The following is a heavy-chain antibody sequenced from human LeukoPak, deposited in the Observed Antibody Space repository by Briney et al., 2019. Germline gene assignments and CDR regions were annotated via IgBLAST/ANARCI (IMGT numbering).Heavy chain of an antibody. J-gene: IGHJ6*03. V-gene: IGHV3-15*01. CDR2: IKSKTDGGTT. CDR3: TTAAARPRNDYYYYYMDV. D-gene: IGHD6-6*01. CDR1: GFTFSNAW. Sequence: GGSLRLSCAASGFTFSNAWMSWVRQAPGKGLEWVVRIKSKTDGGTTDYAAPVKGRFTISRDDSKNTLYLQMNSLKTEDTAVYYCTTAAARPRNDYYYYYMDVWGKGTTVTVSS.